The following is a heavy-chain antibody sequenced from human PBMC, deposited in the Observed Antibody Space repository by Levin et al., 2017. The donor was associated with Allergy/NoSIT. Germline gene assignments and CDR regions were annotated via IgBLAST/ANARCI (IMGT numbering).Heavy chain of an antibody. CDR2: ISYDGSNK. D-gene: IGHD1-14*01. V-gene: IGHV3-30*18. Sequence: PGGSLRLSCAASGFTFSSYGMHWVRQAPGKGLEWVAVISYDGSNKYYADSVKGRFTISRDNSKNTLYLQMNSLRAEDTAVYYCAKDQTVYYYYYMDVWGKGTTVTVSS. CDR3: AKDQTVYYYYYMDV. CDR1: GFTFSSYG. J-gene: IGHJ6*03.